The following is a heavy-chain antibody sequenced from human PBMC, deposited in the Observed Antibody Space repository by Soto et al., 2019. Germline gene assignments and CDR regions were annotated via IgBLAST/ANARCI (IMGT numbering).Heavy chain of an antibody. CDR1: GDSFSDYY. J-gene: IGHJ4*02. Sequence: SETLSLTCTVSGDSFSDYYWNWIRQVPGKGLEWIGFVFHSATTSYNPSLKTRVAVSDDTSKKQFSLRLTSVTAADTAIYYCARGHYSSGWPIDHWGQGILVTVSS. CDR3: ARGHYSSGWPIDH. CDR2: VFHSATT. V-gene: IGHV4-59*01. D-gene: IGHD6-19*01.